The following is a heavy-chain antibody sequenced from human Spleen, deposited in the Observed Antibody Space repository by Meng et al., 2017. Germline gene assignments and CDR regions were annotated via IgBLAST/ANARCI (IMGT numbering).Heavy chain of an antibody. CDR1: GYNFPDYY. CDR2: IDPKTGDT. J-gene: IGHJ4*01. D-gene: IGHD6-13*01. Sequence: VKVSCKPSGYNFPDYYIHWVRQAPGQGLEWMGRIDPKTGDTHYALKFQGRVTMTGDTSISTAYMELSGLRSDDTAMYYCARDEDISAAGKLFGDYWGHGTLVTVSS. CDR3: ARDEDISAAGKLFGDY. V-gene: IGHV1-2*06.